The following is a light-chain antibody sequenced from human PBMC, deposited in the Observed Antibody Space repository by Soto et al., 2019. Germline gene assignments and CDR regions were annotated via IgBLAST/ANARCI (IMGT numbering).Light chain of an antibody. J-gene: IGLJ2*01. CDR2: GNI. CDR1: SSNIGAGYD. CDR3: QSCDSSLSDSRV. Sequence: QSVLTQPPSVSGAPGQRVTISCTGSSSNIGAGYDVHWYQQLPGTAPKLLIYGNINRPSGVPDRFSGSKSGTSASLAITGLQAQDEADYFCQSCDSSLSDSRVFGGGTKLTVL. V-gene: IGLV1-40*01.